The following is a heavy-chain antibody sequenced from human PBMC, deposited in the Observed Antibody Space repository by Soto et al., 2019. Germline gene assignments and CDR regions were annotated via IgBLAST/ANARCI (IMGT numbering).Heavy chain of an antibody. CDR2: ITSSSSYI. D-gene: IGHD2-2*01. Sequence: EVQLVESRGGLVKPGGSLRLSCAASGFTFSSYSMNWVRHAPGKGLEWVSSITSSSSYIYYADSVKGRFTISRDNAKNSLYLQMNSLRAEDTAVYYCARDLVDCSSPSCYAGAGYFQHWGQGTLVTVSS. CDR1: GFTFSSYS. CDR3: ARDLVDCSSPSCYAGAGYFQH. J-gene: IGHJ1*01. V-gene: IGHV3-21*01.